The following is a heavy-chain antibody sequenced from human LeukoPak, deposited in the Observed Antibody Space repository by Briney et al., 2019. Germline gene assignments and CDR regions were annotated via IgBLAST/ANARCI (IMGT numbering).Heavy chain of an antibody. CDR3: PRDPAAGIDY. CDR1: GFTVSSNY. CDR2: IYSGGTT. D-gene: IGHD6-13*01. V-gene: IGHV3-66*01. Sequence: GGSLRLSCAASGFTVSSNYRSWVRQAPGKGLEWVSVIYSGGTTYYADSVKGRFTISRDHSKNTLYLQMNSLRAQDPPVYFWPRDPAAGIDYWGQGTLVTVSS. J-gene: IGHJ4*02.